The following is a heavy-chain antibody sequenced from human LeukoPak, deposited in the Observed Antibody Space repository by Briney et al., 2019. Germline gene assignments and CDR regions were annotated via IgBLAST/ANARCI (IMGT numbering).Heavy chain of an antibody. J-gene: IGHJ5*02. V-gene: IGHV3-23*01. CDR2: ISGSSRST. CDR3: AKGQVAGAAQNRFDP. D-gene: IGHD6-19*01. CDR1: GFTFSSYA. Sequence: GGSLRLSCAASGFTFSSYAMNWVRQAPGKGLEWVSGISGSSRSTYYADSVKGRFTISRDNSKNTLYLQMNSLRAEDTAVYYCAKGQVAGAAQNRFDPWGQGTLVTVSS.